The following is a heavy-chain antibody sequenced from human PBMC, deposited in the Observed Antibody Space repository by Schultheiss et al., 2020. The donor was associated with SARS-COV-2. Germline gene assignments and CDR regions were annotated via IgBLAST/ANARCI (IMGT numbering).Heavy chain of an antibody. D-gene: IGHD6-13*01. CDR3: ARVLAAAGSGMDV. V-gene: IGHV3-21*01. Sequence: GGSLRLSCAASGFTFSSYSMNWVRQAPGKGLEWVSSISSSSSYIYYADSVKGRFNISRDNAKNSLYLQMNSLRAEDTAVYYCARVLAAAGSGMDVWGQGTTVTVSS. CDR2: ISSSSSYI. CDR1: GFTFSSYS. J-gene: IGHJ6*02.